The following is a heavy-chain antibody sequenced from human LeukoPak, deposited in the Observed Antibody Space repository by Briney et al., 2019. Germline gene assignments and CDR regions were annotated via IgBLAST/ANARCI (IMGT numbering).Heavy chain of an antibody. Sequence: GGSLRLSCAASGFSFRTYSMNWVRQALGKGLEWVSSISRSSTNTYYAASLKGRFTISRDNAKNSLYLQMNSLRADDTAVYYCARVREAAAFDFWGQGTLVTVSS. D-gene: IGHD6-13*01. CDR2: ISRSSTNT. CDR1: GFSFRTYS. V-gene: IGHV3-21*01. J-gene: IGHJ4*02. CDR3: ARVREAAAFDF.